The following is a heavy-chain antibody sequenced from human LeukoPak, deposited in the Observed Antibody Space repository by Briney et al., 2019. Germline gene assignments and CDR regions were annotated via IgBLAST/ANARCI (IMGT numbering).Heavy chain of an antibody. CDR1: GGSFSGYY. V-gene: IGHV4-34*01. J-gene: IGHJ5*02. Sequence: SETLSLTCAVYGGSFSGYYWSWIRQPPGKGLEWIGEINHSGSTNYNPSLKSRVTISVDTSKNQFSLKLSSVTAADTAVYYCARAGCSSTSSEDTHYNWFDPWGQGTLVTVSS. CDR3: ARAGCSSTSSEDTHYNWFDP. CDR2: INHSGST. D-gene: IGHD2-2*01.